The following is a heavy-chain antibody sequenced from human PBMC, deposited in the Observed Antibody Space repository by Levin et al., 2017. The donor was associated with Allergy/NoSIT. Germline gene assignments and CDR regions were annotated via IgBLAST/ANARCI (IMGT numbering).Heavy chain of an antibody. CDR2: ISSSSSTI. Sequence: QTGGSLRLSCAASGFTFSSYSMNWVRQAPGKGLEWVSYISSSSSTIYYADSVKGRFTISRDNAKNSLYLQMNSLRDEDTAVYYCARDNLSSGWYRKDYYGMDVWGQGTTVTVSS. D-gene: IGHD6-19*01. V-gene: IGHV3-48*02. CDR1: GFTFSSYS. CDR3: ARDNLSSGWYRKDYYGMDV. J-gene: IGHJ6*02.